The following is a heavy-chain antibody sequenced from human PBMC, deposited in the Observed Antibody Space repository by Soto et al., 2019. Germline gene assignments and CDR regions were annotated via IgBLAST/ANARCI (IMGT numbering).Heavy chain of an antibody. J-gene: IGHJ4*02. CDR2: IYNSGST. Sequence: PSETLSLTCTVSGGSVSSGSYYWSWIRQPPGKGLEWIGYIYNSGSTNYNPSLKSRVTISVDTSKNHFSLRMSSVTAADTAVYYCARDSHSGSYYFDYWGRGTLVTVSS. D-gene: IGHD3-10*01. CDR3: ARDSHSGSYYFDY. CDR1: GGSVSSGSYY. V-gene: IGHV4-61*03.